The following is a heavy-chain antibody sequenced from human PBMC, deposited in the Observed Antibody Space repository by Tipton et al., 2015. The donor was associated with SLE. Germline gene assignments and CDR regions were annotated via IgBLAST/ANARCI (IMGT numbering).Heavy chain of an antibody. J-gene: IGHJ6*02. CDR3: ARNRDYYYYGMDV. CDR2: IFYLGST. V-gene: IGHV4-59*01. CDR1: RGTISTSY. Sequence: TLSLTCIVSRGTISTSYWSWIRQPPGKGLEWIGHIFYLGSTNYNPSLNSRVTILVDRSKNQFSLRLSSVTAADTAVYYCARNRDYYYYGMDVWGQGTTVTVSS.